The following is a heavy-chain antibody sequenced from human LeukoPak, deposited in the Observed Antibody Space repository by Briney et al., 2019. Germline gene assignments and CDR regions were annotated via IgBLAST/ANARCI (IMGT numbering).Heavy chain of an antibody. CDR1: GFTFTSYS. CDR3: AKDNMDDSSGYKDY. J-gene: IGHJ4*02. V-gene: IGHV3-48*01. Sequence: GGFLRLSCAASGFTFTSYSMNWVRQAPGKGLEWVSYISSSSSTIYYADSVKGRFTISRDNSKNTLYLQMNSLRAEDTALYYCAKDNMDDSSGYKDYWGQGTLVTVSS. D-gene: IGHD3-22*01. CDR2: ISSSSSTI.